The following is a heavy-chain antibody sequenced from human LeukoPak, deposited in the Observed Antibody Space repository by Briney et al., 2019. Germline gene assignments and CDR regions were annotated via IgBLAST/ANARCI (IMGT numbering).Heavy chain of an antibody. J-gene: IGHJ6*02. D-gene: IGHD3-22*01. V-gene: IGHV3-7*01. Sequence: QPGGSLRLSCAASGFTFSSYWMSWVRQAPGKGREWVANIMHDGSEKYYVDSVKGRLTISRDNAKSSLYLQMISLRAEDTAVYYCAREIGSGYYGYYYYYGMDVWGQGTTVTVSS. CDR3: AREIGSGYYGYYYYYGMDV. CDR1: GFTFSSYW. CDR2: IMHDGSEK.